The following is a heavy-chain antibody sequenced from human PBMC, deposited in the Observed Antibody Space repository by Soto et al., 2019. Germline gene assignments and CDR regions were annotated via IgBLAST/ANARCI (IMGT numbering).Heavy chain of an antibody. CDR1: GFTVSSNY. CDR3: ARECGGDCSNAFDL. Sequence: VQLVESGGGLVQPGGSLRLSFEASGFTVSSNYMNWVRQAPGKGLEWLSVLYSGAGTYYADSVKDRFTISRDNSKNTLYLQLNSLRAEDTAIYYCARECGGDCSNAFDLWGQGTMVTVSP. CDR2: LYSGAGT. V-gene: IGHV3-66*01. J-gene: IGHJ3*01. D-gene: IGHD2-21*01.